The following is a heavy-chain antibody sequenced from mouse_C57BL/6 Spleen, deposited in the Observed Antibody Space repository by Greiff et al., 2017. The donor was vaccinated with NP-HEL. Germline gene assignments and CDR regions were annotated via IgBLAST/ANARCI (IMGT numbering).Heavy chain of an antibody. CDR3: TCITTVVDWFAY. D-gene: IGHD1-1*01. V-gene: IGHV14-4*01. CDR1: GFNIKDDY. J-gene: IGHJ3*01. Sequence: EVKLVESGAELVRPGASVKLSCTASGFNIKDDYMHWVKQRPEQGLEWIGWIDPENGDTEYASKFQGKATITADTSSNTAYLQLSSLTSEDTAVYYCTCITTVVDWFAYWGQGTLVTVSA. CDR2: IDPENGDT.